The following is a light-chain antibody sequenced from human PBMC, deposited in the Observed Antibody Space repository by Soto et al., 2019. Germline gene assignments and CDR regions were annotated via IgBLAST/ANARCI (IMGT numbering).Light chain of an antibody. CDR1: QSVGHMF. CDR2: DAY. CDR3: QQYNNWPQT. Sequence: EIVLTQSPDTLSLSPGDRATLSCRASQSVGHMFLAWFQQKPGQAPRLLIFDAYRRATGIPARFSGSGSGTEFTLTISSLQSEDFAVYYCQQYNNWPQTFGQGTKVDIK. J-gene: IGKJ1*01. V-gene: IGKV3D-15*01.